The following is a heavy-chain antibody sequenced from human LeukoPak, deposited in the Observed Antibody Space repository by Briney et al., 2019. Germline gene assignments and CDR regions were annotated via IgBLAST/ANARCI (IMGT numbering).Heavy chain of an antibody. Sequence: ASVKVSCKASGYTFTSYDINWVRQATGQGLEWMGWMNPNSGNTGYAQKFQGRVTMTRNTSISTAYMELSSLRSEDTAVYYCATVSKSSSRYYYYMDVWGKGTTVTVSS. CDR1: GYTFTSYD. J-gene: IGHJ6*03. CDR2: MNPNSGNT. CDR3: ATVSKSSSRYYYYMDV. D-gene: IGHD6-13*01. V-gene: IGHV1-8*01.